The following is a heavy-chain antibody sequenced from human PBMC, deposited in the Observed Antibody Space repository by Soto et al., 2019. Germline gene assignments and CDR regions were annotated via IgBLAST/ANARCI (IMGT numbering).Heavy chain of an antibody. CDR3: ARAPYYYDSSGYYQNGMDV. CDR2: IIPILGIA. D-gene: IGHD3-22*01. V-gene: IGHV1-69*02. CDR1: GYTFTSYT. Sequence: SVKVSCKASGYTFTSYTITWVRQAPGQGLEWMGRIIPILGIANYAQKFQGRVTITADKSTSTAYMELSSLRSEDTAVYYCARAPYYYDSSGYYQNGMDVWGQGTTVTV. J-gene: IGHJ6*02.